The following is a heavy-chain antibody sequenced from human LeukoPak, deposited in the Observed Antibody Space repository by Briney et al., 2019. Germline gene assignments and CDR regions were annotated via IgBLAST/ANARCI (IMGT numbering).Heavy chain of an antibody. Sequence: SETLSLTCNVSGGPISGYYWSWIRQPPAKGLDWIGYIYFRGTTNYSPSFQSRVSISVDTSKNQFSLRLTSVTAADTAVSYCARDRFYDNSGFRSLDFWGQGLLVTVSS. V-gene: IGHV4-59*01. CDR2: IYFRGTT. CDR3: ARDRFYDNSGFRSLDF. J-gene: IGHJ4*02. D-gene: IGHD3-22*01. CDR1: GGPISGYY.